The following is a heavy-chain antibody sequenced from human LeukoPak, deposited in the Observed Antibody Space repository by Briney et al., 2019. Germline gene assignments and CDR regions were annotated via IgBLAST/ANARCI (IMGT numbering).Heavy chain of an antibody. CDR3: ARLRNGDYDFDY. V-gene: IGHV4-31*03. CDR2: IYYSGST. J-gene: IGHJ4*02. CDR1: GGSISSGGYY. D-gene: IGHD4-17*01. Sequence: PSQTLSLTCTVSGGSISSGGYYWSWIRQHPGKGLEWIGYIYYSGSTYYNPSLKSRVTISVDTSKNQFSLKLSSVTAGDTAVYYCARLRNGDYDFDYWGQGTMVTVSS.